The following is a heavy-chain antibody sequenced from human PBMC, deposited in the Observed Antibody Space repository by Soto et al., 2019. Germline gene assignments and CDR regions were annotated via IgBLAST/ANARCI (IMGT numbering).Heavy chain of an antibody. CDR3: ARGRYGDY. CDR2: ISAHNGNP. D-gene: IGHD1-1*01. J-gene: IGHJ4*02. V-gene: IGHV1-18*01. Sequence: QVHLVQSGAEVKKPGASVKVSCKGSGYAFTTYGITWVRQAPGQGLEWMGWISAHNGNPNYAQKPQGRVTVTRDTSTSTAYMELRSLRSAATAVYYCARGRYGDYWGQGALVTVSS. CDR1: GYAFTTYG.